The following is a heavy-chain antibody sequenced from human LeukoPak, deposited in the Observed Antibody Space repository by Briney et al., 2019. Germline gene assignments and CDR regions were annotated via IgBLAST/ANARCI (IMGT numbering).Heavy chain of an antibody. J-gene: IGHJ4*02. CDR3: AKAGITMVRGAYYFDY. D-gene: IGHD3-10*01. CDR1: GFTFSSYA. V-gene: IGHV3-23*01. CDR2: ISGSGGST. Sequence: PGGSLRLSCAASGFTFSSYAMRWVRQAPGKGLEWVSAISGSGGSTYYAASVKGRFTISRDNSKNTLYLQMNSLRAEDTAVYYCAKAGITMVRGAYYFDYWGQGTLVTVSS.